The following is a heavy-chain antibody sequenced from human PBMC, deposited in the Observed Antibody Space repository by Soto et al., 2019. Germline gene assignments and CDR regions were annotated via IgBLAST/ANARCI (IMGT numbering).Heavy chain of an antibody. Sequence: QAQLVQSGAEMKKPGASVKVSCKAAGYTFSAYTMNWVRQAPGQSLEWMGWINVGSGNTRYSQNFQGRVSITRDTSASTVYMELTGLKSEDTAMYYCARDTETLGPRANDALDIWSQGTMVTVSS. D-gene: IGHD3-3*02. V-gene: IGHV1-3*01. CDR3: ARDTETLGPRANDALDI. CDR1: GYTFSAYT. CDR2: INVGSGNT. J-gene: IGHJ3*02.